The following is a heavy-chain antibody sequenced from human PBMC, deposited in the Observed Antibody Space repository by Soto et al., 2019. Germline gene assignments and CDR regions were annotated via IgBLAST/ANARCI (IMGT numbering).Heavy chain of an antibody. J-gene: IGHJ4*02. D-gene: IGHD6-19*01. Sequence: QVHLVQSGAELKKPGSSVKVSCKASGGSFSNYIFAWVRQAPGRGLEWMGGTIPMFATAQYAQKLQGRVTITADESTSTVYMDLTSLTSDDTAVYYCARGLFGQQWLVGFDTWGQGTLVTVSS. CDR2: TIPMFATA. CDR1: GGSFSNYI. V-gene: IGHV1-69*01. CDR3: ARGLFGQQWLVGFDT.